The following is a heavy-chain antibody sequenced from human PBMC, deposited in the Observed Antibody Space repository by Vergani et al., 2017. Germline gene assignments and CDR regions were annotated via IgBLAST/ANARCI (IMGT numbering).Heavy chain of an antibody. CDR2: IRSKANSYAT. V-gene: IGHV3-73*02. CDR3: ASRMGNVLLWFGELMSPFDY. D-gene: IGHD3-10*01. J-gene: IGHJ4*02. Sequence: EVQLVESGGGLVQPGGSLQLSCAASGFTFSGSAMHWVRQASGKGLEWVGRIRSKANSYATAYAASVKGRFTISRDDSKNTLYLQMNSLRAEDTAVYYCASRMGNVLLWFGELMSPFDYWGQGTLVTVSS. CDR1: GFTFSGSA.